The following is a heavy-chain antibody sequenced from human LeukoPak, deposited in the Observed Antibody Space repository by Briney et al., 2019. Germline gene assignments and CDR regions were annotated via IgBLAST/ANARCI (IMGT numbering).Heavy chain of an antibody. D-gene: IGHD2-15*01. V-gene: IGHV3-21*01. J-gene: IGHJ4*02. CDR1: GFTFSDYS. CDR2: ISGSSSHR. Sequence: GGSLRLSCAASGFTFSDYSMNWVRQAPGKGLEWVSSISGSSSHRYYADSVKGRFTISRDDAKNSVYLQMNSLRAEDTAVYDCVGGYCSGGSCPGYWGQGTLVTVSS. CDR3: VGGYCSGGSCPGY.